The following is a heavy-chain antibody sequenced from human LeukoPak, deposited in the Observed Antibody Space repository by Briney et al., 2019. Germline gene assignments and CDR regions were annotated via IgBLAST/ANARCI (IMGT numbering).Heavy chain of an antibody. CDR3: ARDRLLWFGEDYYGMDV. V-gene: IGHV1-18*04. CDR1: GYTLTSYG. CDR2: ISAYNGNT. J-gene: IGHJ6*04. Sequence: ASVKVSCKASGYTLTSYGISWVRQAPGQGLEWMGWISAYNGNTNYAQKLQGRVTMTTDTSTSTAYMELRSLRSDDTAVYYCARDRLLWFGEDYYGMDVWGKGTTVTVSS. D-gene: IGHD3-10*01.